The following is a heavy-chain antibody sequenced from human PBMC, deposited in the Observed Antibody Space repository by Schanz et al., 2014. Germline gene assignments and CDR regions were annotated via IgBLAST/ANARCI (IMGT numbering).Heavy chain of an antibody. J-gene: IGHJ5*02. CDR2: ISSSSSHT. Sequence: VQLVESGGGLVQPGGSLRLSCAASGFTFSDYYMSWIRQAPGKGLEWVSYISSSSSHTNYADSVKGRFTISRDNARNMVFLQMSSLRADDTAVYYCVRDERISSGVWFDPWGQGTLVTVSS. V-gene: IGHV3-11*06. CDR3: VRDERISSGVWFDP. CDR1: GFTFSDYY. D-gene: IGHD3-22*01.